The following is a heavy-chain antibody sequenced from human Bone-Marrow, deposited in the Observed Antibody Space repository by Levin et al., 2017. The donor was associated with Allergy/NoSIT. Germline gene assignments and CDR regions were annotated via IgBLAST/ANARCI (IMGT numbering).Heavy chain of an antibody. J-gene: IGHJ4*02. V-gene: IGHV1-3*04. CDR2: INTGSGET. D-gene: IGHD2-21*01. Sequence: PGASVKVSCKASGYSFTSYAMHWVRQAPGQRPEWMGWINTGSGETKFLQNFQGRVILTRDISASTAYMELPSLSPEDTAVYYCAAIDYGDYWGQGTLVKVSS. CDR1: GYSFTSYA. CDR3: AAIDYGDY.